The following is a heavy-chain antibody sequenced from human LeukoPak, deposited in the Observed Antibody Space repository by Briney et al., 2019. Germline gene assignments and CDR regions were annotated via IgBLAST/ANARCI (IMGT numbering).Heavy chain of an antibody. CDR1: GGPISSSSYY. CDR3: ARPFGPQVDNWYFDL. V-gene: IGHV4-39*01. CDR2: IYYSGST. D-gene: IGHD5-12*01. J-gene: IGHJ2*01. Sequence: PSETLSLTCTISGGPISSSSYYWGWIRQPPGKGLEWIGSIYYSGSTYYNPSLKSRVTISVDTSKNQFSLKLSSVTAADTAVYYCARPFGPQVDNWYFDLWGRGTLVTVSS.